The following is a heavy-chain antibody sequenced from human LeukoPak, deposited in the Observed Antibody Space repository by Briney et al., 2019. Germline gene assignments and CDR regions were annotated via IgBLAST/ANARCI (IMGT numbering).Heavy chain of an antibody. CDR3: ARGYGGNVDY. V-gene: IGHV4-38-2*02. CDR2: IYHSGTT. Sequence: SETLSLTCTVSGYSICSGNYWGWIRPPPGKGLEWIGNIYHSGTTYYNPSLKTRVTISVDTSNNQFSLKLSSVTAADTAMYYCARGYGGNVDYWGQGTLVTVSS. CDR1: GYSICSGNY. J-gene: IGHJ4*02. D-gene: IGHD4-23*01.